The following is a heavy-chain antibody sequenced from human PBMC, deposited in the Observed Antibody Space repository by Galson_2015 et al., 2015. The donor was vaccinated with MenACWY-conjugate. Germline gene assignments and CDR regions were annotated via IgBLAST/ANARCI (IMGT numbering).Heavy chain of an antibody. D-gene: IGHD1-26*01. Sequence: SVKVSCEASGYTFTSYAMNWVRQAPGQGLEWMGWINTNTGNPTYAQGFTGRFVFSLDTSVSTAYLQISSLKTADTAVYYCARSTQWELTHGDFWGQGTLVTVSS. CDR1: GYTFTSYA. CDR3: ARSTQWELTHGDF. J-gene: IGHJ4*02. V-gene: IGHV7-4-1*02. CDR2: INTNTGNP.